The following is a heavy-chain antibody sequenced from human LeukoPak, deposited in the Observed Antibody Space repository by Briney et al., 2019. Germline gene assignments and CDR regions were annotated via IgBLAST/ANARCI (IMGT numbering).Heavy chain of an antibody. Sequence: SETLSLTCTVSGGSISSYYCSWIRHPPGKGLEWIGYIYYSGSTNYDPSLESRVTISVDTSKNQFSLKLSSVTAADTAVYYCARGDPFDYWGQGTLVTVSS. J-gene: IGHJ4*02. D-gene: IGHD2-21*02. CDR3: ARGDPFDY. CDR2: IYYSGST. V-gene: IGHV4-59*01. CDR1: GGSISSYY.